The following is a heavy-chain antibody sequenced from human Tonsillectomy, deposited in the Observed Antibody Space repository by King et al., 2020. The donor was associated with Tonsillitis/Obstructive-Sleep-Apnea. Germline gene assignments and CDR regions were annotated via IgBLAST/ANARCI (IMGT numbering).Heavy chain of an antibody. J-gene: IGHJ5*02. D-gene: IGHD6-6*01. CDR2: ISYDGSNE. CDR3: AKDEELVRTSQGNWFDP. Sequence: VQLVESGGGVVQPGRSLRLSCAASGFTFTTYGMHWVRQAPGEGLEWVAVISYDGSNEYYADSVKGRFTISRDNSKNTLYLQMNSLRVEDTAVYYCAKDEELVRTSQGNWFDPWGQGTLVTVSS. CDR1: GFTFTTYG. V-gene: IGHV3-30*18.